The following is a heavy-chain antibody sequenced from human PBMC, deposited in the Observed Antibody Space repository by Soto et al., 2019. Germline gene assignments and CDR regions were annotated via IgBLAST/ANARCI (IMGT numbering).Heavy chain of an antibody. CDR3: ARDLAGGGIVVVPTDYYYYGMDV. CDR1: GGSVSSGSYY. V-gene: IGHV4-61*01. D-gene: IGHD2-2*01. Sequence: KASETLSLTCTVSGGSVSSGSYYWSWIRQPPGKGLEWIGYIYYSGSTNYNPSLKSRVTISVDTSKNQFSLKLSSVTAADTAVYYCARDLAGGGIVVVPTDYYYYGMDVWGQGTTVTVSS. J-gene: IGHJ6*02. CDR2: IYYSGST.